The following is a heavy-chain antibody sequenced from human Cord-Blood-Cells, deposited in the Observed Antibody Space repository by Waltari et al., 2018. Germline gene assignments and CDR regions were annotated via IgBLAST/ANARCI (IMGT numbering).Heavy chain of an antibody. CDR1: GFTFGSYA. CDR3: AKAVPYCSSTSCPYFDY. V-gene: IGHV3-23*01. CDR2: ISGSGGST. D-gene: IGHD2-2*01. Sequence: EVQLLESGGGLVQPGGSLRLSCAASGFTFGSYAMSWVRQAPGTGLVWVSAISGSGGSTYYADSVKGRFTISRDNSKNTLYLQMNSLRAEDTAVYYCAKAVPYCSSTSCPYFDYWGQGTLVTVSS. J-gene: IGHJ4*02.